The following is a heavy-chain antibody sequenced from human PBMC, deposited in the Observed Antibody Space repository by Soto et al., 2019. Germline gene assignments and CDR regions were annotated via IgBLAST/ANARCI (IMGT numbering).Heavy chain of an antibody. CDR2: IIPIFGTA. Sequence: SVKVSCKASGGTFSSYAISWVRQAPGQGLEWMGGIIPIFGTADYAQKFQGRVTITADESTSTAYMELSSLRSEDTALYYCARRGRITMVRGAYTPVNYYYYGMDVWGQGTTVTVSS. D-gene: IGHD3-10*01. CDR1: GGTFSSYA. J-gene: IGHJ6*02. V-gene: IGHV1-69*13. CDR3: ARRGRITMVRGAYTPVNYYYYGMDV.